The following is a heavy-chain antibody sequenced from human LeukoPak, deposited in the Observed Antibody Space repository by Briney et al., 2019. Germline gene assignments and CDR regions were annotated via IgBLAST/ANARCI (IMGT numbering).Heavy chain of an antibody. V-gene: IGHV1-2*02. CDR3: ARAREESTGDYDAFDI. J-gene: IGHJ3*02. CDR1: GYTFTGHH. CDR2: IKPDSGDT. Sequence: GASAKVSCKASGYTFTGHHMHWVRQAPGQELEWMGWIKPDSGDTNYAQRFHGRVTMIRDKSITTAYMELSRVRYDDTAVYYCARAREESTGDYDAFDIWGQGTMVTVSS. D-gene: IGHD2-8*02.